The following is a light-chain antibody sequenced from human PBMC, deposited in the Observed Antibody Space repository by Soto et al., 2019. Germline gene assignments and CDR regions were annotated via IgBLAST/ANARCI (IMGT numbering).Light chain of an antibody. Sequence: QSALTQPASVSGSPGQSITISCTGTSSDVGGYNYVSWYQHHPSKTPKLIIYEVSNRPSGVSNRFSGSKSGNTASLTISGLQAEDEADYYCSSYTGSSTRFVLFGGGTKLTVL. CDR2: EVS. V-gene: IGLV2-14*01. J-gene: IGLJ2*01. CDR1: SSDVGGYNY. CDR3: SSYTGSSTRFVL.